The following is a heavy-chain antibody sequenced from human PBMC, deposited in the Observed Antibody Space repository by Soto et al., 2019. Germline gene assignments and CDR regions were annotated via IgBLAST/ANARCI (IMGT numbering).Heavy chain of an antibody. J-gene: IGHJ5*01. Sequence: SWTLAVTCAVSCDCVSNLDYFWAWIRQPPGQALEYIGYIYKSATTYYNPSFESRVAISVDTSKSQFSLNVTSVTAADTAVYFCARGRYCLTGRCFPNWFDSWGQGALVTVSS. CDR2: IYKSATT. CDR3: ARGRYCLTGRCFPNWFDS. V-gene: IGHV4-30-4*01. D-gene: IGHD7-27*01. CDR1: CDCVSNLDYF.